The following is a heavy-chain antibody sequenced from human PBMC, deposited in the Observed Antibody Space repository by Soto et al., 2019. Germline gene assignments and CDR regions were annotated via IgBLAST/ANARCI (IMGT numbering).Heavy chain of an antibody. Sequence: QVHLQESGPGLVKPSETLSLTCTVSGGSVSSGSYYWSWIRQPPGKGLEWIGNIYYSGTTNYNPSLKSRVTMSVDTSRNQFSLRLSSVTAADTAVYYFGAAPNDNYFDFWGQGALVTVSS. CDR2: IYYSGTT. V-gene: IGHV4-61*01. D-gene: IGHD6-25*01. CDR3: GAAPNDNYFDF. CDR1: GGSVSSGSYY. J-gene: IGHJ4*02.